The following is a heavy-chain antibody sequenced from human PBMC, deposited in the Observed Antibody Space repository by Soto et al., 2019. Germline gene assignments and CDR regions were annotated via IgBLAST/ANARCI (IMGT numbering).Heavy chain of an antibody. V-gene: IGHV3-73*01. Sequence: GGSLRLSCAASGFTFSGSAMQWVRQASGEGLEWLGRIGSRGDSYATAYAASVKDRFTISRDDSKNTAFLQMNNLKTEDTAVYYCSRDDADWLFNWGQGALVTVS. CDR1: GFTFSGSA. CDR2: IGSRGDSYAT. D-gene: IGHD4-17*01. CDR3: SRDDADWLFN. J-gene: IGHJ4*02.